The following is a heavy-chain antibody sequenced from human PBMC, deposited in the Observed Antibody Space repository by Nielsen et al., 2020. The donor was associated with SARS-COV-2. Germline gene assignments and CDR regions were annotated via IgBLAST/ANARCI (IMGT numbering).Heavy chain of an antibody. CDR1: GFTFSSYS. V-gene: IGHV3-9*01. CDR3: AKDNSWNYYGMDV. J-gene: IGHJ6*02. CDR2: ISWNSGSI. Sequence: SLKISCAASGFTFSSYSMNWVRQAPGKGLEWVSGISWNSGSIGYADSVKGRFTISRDNAKNSLYLQMNSLRAEDTALYYCAKDNSWNYYGMDVWGQGTTVTVSS. D-gene: IGHD1-1*01.